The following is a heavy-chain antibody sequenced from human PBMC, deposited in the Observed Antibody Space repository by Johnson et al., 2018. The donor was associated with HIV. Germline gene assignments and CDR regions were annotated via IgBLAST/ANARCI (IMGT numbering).Heavy chain of an antibody. V-gene: IGHV3-13*01. J-gene: IGHJ3*02. CDR2: IGTAGDT. CDR1: GFTVSSNY. CDR3: AREVGIQLWSSDAFDI. Sequence: VQLVESGGGLIQPGGSLRLSCAASGFTVSSNYMSWVRQATGKGLEWVSAIGTAGDTYYPGSVKGRFTISRENAKNSLYLQMNSLRAEDTALYYCAREVGIQLWSSDAFDIWGQGTMVTVSS. D-gene: IGHD5-18*01.